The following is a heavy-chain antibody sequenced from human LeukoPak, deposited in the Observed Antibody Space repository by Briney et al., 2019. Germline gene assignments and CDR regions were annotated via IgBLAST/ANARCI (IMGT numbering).Heavy chain of an antibody. Sequence: GGSLRLSCAASGFTFRNAWMSWVRQAPGKGLEWFGHIKTKGDGGTTDYAAPVKGRFTFSRDDSKNMLYLQLSSLKTEDTAVYYCATDIPYTAGRSLNYWGQGTLVTVSS. CDR3: ATDIPYTAGRSLNY. V-gene: IGHV3-15*01. J-gene: IGHJ4*02. D-gene: IGHD2-2*02. CDR2: IKTKGDGGTT. CDR1: GFTFRNAW.